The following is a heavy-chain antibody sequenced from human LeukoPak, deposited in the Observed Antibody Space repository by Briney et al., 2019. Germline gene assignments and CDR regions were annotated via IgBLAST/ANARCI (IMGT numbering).Heavy chain of an antibody. V-gene: IGHV4-34*01. D-gene: IGHD6-6*01. Sequence: SETLSLTCAVYGGSFSGYYWSWIRQPPGKGLEWIGEINHSGSTNYNPSLKSRVTISVDTSKNQFSLKLSSVTAADTAVYYCARADSSSSYGYWGQGTLVTVSS. CDR3: ARADSSSSYGY. CDR1: GGSFSGYY. J-gene: IGHJ4*02. CDR2: INHSGST.